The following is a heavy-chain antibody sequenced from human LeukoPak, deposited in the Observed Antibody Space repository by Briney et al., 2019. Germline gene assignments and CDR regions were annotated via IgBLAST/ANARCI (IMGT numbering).Heavy chain of an antibody. CDR3: ATADSSGYYTTFDY. J-gene: IGHJ4*02. CDR1: GYTLTELS. V-gene: IGHV1-24*01. D-gene: IGHD3-22*01. CDR2: FDPEDGET. Sequence: ASVKVSCKVSGYTLTELSMHWVRQAPGKGLEWMGGFDPEDGETIYAQKFQGRVTMTEDTSTDTAYMELSSLRSEGTAVYYCATADSSGYYTTFDYWGQGTLVTVSS.